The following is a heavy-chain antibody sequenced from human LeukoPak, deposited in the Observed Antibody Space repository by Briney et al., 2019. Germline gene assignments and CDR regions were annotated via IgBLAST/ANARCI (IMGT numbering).Heavy chain of an antibody. D-gene: IGHD6-13*01. CDR2: INHSGST. V-gene: IGHV4-34*01. CDR1: GGSFSGYY. J-gene: IGHJ5*02. Sequence: PSETLSLTCAVYGGSFSGYYWSWIRQPPGKGLEWIGEINHSGSTNYNPSLKSRVTISVDTSKNQFSLKLSSVTAADTAVYYCARVRGSSWYMAWFDPWVQGTLVTVSS. CDR3: ARVRGSSWYMAWFDP.